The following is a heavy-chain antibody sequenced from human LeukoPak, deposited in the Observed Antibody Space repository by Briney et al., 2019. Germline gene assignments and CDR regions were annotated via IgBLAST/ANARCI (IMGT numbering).Heavy chain of an antibody. J-gene: IGHJ4*02. CDR2: INPSGGST. Sequence: ASVKVSCKASGNIFSTYYMHWVRQAPGQGLEWMGIINPSGGSTSYAQKFQGRVTMTRDMSTSTVYMELSSLRSEDTAVYYCARVWLRFLSPIGPPGYWGQGTLVTVSS. CDR3: ARVWLRFLSPIGPPGY. D-gene: IGHD5-12*01. CDR1: GNIFSTYY. V-gene: IGHV1-46*01.